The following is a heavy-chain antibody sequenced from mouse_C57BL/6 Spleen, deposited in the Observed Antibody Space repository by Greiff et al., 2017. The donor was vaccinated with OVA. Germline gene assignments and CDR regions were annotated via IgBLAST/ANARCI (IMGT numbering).Heavy chain of an antibody. D-gene: IGHD2-12*01. J-gene: IGHJ2*01. CDR2: INPNNGGT. V-gene: IGHV1-26*01. Sequence: VQLQQSGPELVKPGASVKISCKASGYTFTDYYMNWVKQSHGKSLEWIGDINPNNGGTSYNQKFKGKATLTVDTSSSTAYMELRSLTSEDSAVYCCTRAYYNNSFDDWGQGTTLTVSS. CDR1: GYTFTDYY. CDR3: TRAYYNNSFDD.